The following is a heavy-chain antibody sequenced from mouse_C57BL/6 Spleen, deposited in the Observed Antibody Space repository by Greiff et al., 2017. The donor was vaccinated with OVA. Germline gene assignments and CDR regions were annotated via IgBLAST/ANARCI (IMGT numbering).Heavy chain of an antibody. V-gene: IGHV3-6*01. CDR1: GYSITSGYY. D-gene: IGHD2-5*01. Sequence: EVQRVESGPGLVKPSQSLSLTCSVTGYSITSGYYWNWIRQFPGNKLEWMGYISYDGSNNYNPSLKNRISITRDTSKNQFFLKLNSVTTEDTATYYCARESNYAFNFDYWGQGTTLTVSS. J-gene: IGHJ2*01. CDR2: ISYDGSN. CDR3: ARESNYAFNFDY.